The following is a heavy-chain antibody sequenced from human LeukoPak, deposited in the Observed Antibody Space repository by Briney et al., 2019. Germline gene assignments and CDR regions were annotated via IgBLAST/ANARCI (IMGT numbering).Heavy chain of an antibody. J-gene: IGHJ6*02. CDR2: INPNSGGT. Sequence: ASVKVSCKASGYTFTGYYMHWVRQAPGQGLEWMGRINPNSGGTNYAQKFQGRVTMTGDTSISTAYMELSRLRSDDTAVYYCARVEEVWWELRDYYYGMDVWGQGTTVTVSS. CDR3: ARVEEVWWELRDYYYGMDV. CDR1: GYTFTGYY. D-gene: IGHD2-15*01. V-gene: IGHV1-2*06.